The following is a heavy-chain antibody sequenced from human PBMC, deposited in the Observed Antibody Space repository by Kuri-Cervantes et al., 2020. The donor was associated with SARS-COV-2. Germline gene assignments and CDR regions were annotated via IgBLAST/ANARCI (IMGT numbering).Heavy chain of an antibody. CDR3: ARDKDFWSGYQDAFDI. J-gene: IGHJ3*02. CDR2: IKSKTDGGTT. D-gene: IGHD3-3*01. V-gene: IGHV3-15*01. Sequence: LSLTCAASGFTFSNAWTSWVRQAPGKGLEWVGRIKSKTDGGTTDYAAPVKGRFTISRDDSKNTLYLQMNSLRAEDTAVYYCARDKDFWSGYQDAFDIWGQETMVTVSS. CDR1: GFTFSNAW.